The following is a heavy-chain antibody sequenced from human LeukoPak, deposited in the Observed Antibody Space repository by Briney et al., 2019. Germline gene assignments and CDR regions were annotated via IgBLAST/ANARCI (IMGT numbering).Heavy chain of an antibody. CDR1: GGSFSGYY. D-gene: IGHD5-18*01. V-gene: IGHV4-34*01. Sequence: SETLSLTCAVYGGSFSGYYWSWIRQPPGKGLEWIGEINHSGSTNYNPSLKSRVTISVDTSKNQFSLKLSSVTAADAAVYYCARGRIQLWSRIRLDFDYWGQPTLLTVSS. CDR2: INHSGST. CDR3: ARGRIQLWSRIRLDFDY. J-gene: IGHJ4*02.